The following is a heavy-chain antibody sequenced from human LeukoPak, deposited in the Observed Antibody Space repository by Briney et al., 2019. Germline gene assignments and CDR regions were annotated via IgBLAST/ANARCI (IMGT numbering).Heavy chain of an antibody. Sequence: ASVTVSCKASGGTFSSYAISWVRQAPGQGLEWMGRIIPIFGTANYAQKFQGRGTIATDESTSTAYMELSSLRSEDTAVYYCARGITMTLTPWKGNGNGYYFDYWGQGTLVTVSS. CDR1: GGTFSSYA. CDR3: ARGITMTLTPWKGNGNGYYFDY. V-gene: IGHV1-69*05. D-gene: IGHD3-22*01. J-gene: IGHJ4*02. CDR2: IIPIFGTA.